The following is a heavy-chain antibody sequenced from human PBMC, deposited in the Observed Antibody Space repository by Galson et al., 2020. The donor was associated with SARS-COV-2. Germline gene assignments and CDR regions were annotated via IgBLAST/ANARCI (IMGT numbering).Heavy chain of an antibody. CDR1: GYSISSGYY. V-gene: IGHV4-38-2*02. Sequence: SETLSLTCTVSGYSISSGYYWCWIRQPPGKGLEWIGIIYHSGSTYYNPSLKSRVTISVDTSKNQFSLKLSSVTAADTAVYYCARAGLQGLPGVDYWGQGTLVTVSS. J-gene: IGHJ4*02. D-gene: IGHD7-27*01. CDR2: IYHSGST. CDR3: ARAGLQGLPGVDY.